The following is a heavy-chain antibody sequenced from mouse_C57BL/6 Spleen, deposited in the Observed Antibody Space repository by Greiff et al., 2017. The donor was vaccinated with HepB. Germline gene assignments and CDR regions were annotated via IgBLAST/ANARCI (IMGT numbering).Heavy chain of an antibody. V-gene: IGHV1-81*01. CDR3: ARGVGATSYYCDY. D-gene: IGHD1-1*01. J-gene: IGHJ2*01. CDR2: IYPRSGNT. Sequence: VQLQQSGAELARPGASVKLSCKASGYTFTSYGISWVKQRTGQGLEWIGEIYPRSGNTYYNEKFKGKATLTADKSSSTAYMERRSLTSEDSAVYFCARGVGATSYYCDYWGQGTTLTVSS. CDR1: GYTFTSYG.